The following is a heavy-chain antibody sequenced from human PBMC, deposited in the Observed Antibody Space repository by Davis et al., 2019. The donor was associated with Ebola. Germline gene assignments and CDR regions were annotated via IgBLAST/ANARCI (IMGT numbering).Heavy chain of an antibody. D-gene: IGHD2-2*01. CDR2: MNPNSGNT. J-gene: IGHJ6*02. V-gene: IGHV1-8*02. Sequence: ASVKVSCKASGYTFTGYYMHWVRQAPGQGLEWMGWMNPNSGNTGYAQKFQGRVTMTRNTSISTAYMELRSLRSDDTAVYYCAREKALSDALFLYGMDVWGQGTTVTVSS. CDR3: AREKALSDALFLYGMDV. CDR1: GYTFTGYY.